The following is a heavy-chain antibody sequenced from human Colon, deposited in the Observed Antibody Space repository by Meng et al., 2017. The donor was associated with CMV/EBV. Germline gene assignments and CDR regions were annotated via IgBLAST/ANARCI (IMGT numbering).Heavy chain of an antibody. J-gene: IGHJ4*02. CDR1: GFSLSTIGMG. D-gene: IGHD3-10*01. CDR2: IYWDDDK. Sequence: QISLKDAGSTLVKPPPTLTPTCSFSGFSLSTIGMGVGWIRQPPGKALEWLGVIYWDDDKRYSPSLKSRLTITKDTSKNQVVLTMTNLDPLDTATYYCAHRPYGSGSYFFDYWGQGTLVTVAS. V-gene: IGHV2-5*02. CDR3: AHRPYGSGSYFFDY.